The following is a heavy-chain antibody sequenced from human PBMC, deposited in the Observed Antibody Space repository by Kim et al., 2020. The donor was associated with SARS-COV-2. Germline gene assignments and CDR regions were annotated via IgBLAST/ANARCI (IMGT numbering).Heavy chain of an antibody. J-gene: IGHJ4*02. D-gene: IGHD6-19*01. CDR3: ARGLCSDWSLGQVDY. V-gene: IGHV3-30*01. Sequence: DSVKGRFTISRDNSKNTLYLQMNSLRAEDTAVYYCARGLCSDWSLGQVDYWGQGTLVTVSS.